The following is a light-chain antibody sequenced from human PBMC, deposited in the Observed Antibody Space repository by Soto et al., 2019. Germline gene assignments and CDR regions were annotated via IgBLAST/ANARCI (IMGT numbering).Light chain of an antibody. V-gene: IGKV3-20*01. CDR1: QTVTRNY. CDR2: GAY. J-gene: IGKJ5*01. CDR3: QQHGSSPIT. Sequence: EILLTQSPGTLSSSPGERSTLSCRASQTVTRNYLAWHQQKPGQTXRLLVYGAYSRATGITDRFSGSGSGTDFTLTISRLEPEDFAVYYCQQHGSSPITFGQGTRLDIK.